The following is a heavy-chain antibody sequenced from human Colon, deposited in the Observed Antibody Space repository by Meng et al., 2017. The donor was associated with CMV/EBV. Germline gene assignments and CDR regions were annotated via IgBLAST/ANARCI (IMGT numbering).Heavy chain of an antibody. CDR3: AKDWSGGSCFDY. Sequence: KTSGYTCTDYIIHWVRQAPGQGLEWMGRINPKSGDTRYAHNFQGRATLTRDTSITTAYMELTGLTSNDTAIYYCAKDWSGGSCFDYWGQGTLVTVSS. CDR1: GYTCTDYI. CDR2: INPKSGDT. V-gene: IGHV1-2*06. D-gene: IGHD2-15*01. J-gene: IGHJ4*02.